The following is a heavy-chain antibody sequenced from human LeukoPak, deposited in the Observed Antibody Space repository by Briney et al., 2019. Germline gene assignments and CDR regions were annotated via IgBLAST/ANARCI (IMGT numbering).Heavy chain of an antibody. CDR1: GYTFTGYY. CDR2: INPNSGGT. D-gene: IGHD4-17*01. Sequence: ASVKVSCKSSGYTFTGYYMHWVRQAPGQGLEWMGWINPNSGGTNYVQKFQGRVTMTRDTSISTAYMELSRLRSDDTAVYYCARELTTVTTLNYYYYGMDVWGQGTTVTVSS. V-gene: IGHV1-2*02. CDR3: ARELTTVTTLNYYYYGMDV. J-gene: IGHJ6*02.